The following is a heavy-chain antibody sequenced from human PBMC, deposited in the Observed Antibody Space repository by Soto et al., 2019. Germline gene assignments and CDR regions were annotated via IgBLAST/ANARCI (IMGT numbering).Heavy chain of an antibody. CDR1: GFSLSTSGMC. D-gene: IGHD6-6*01. V-gene: IGHV2-70*01. Sequence: SGPTLVNPTHTLTLTCTFSGFSLSTSGMCVSWIRQPPGKALEWLALIDWDDDKYYSTSLKTRLTISKDTSKNQVVLTMTNMDPVDTATYYCARIPSSSSEYYYYGMDVWGQGTTVTASS. CDR3: ARIPSSSSEYYYYGMDV. J-gene: IGHJ6*02. CDR2: IDWDDDK.